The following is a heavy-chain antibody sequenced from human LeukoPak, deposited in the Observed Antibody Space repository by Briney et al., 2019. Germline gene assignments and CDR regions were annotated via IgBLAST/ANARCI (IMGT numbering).Heavy chain of an antibody. CDR2: ISGSVGST. CDR3: AKGSTRGYYYYYGMDV. V-gene: IGHV3-23*01. CDR1: GFTFSSYA. Sequence: GGSLRLSCAASGFTFSSYAMSWVRQAPGKGLEWVSAISGSVGSTYYADSVKGRFTISRDNSKNTLYLQMKSLRAEDTAVYYCAKGSTRGYYYYYGMDVWGKGTTVTVSS. J-gene: IGHJ6*04. D-gene: IGHD2-2*01.